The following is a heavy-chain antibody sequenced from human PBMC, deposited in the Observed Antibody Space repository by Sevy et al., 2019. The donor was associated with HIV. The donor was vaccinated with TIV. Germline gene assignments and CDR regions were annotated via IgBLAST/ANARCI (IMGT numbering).Heavy chain of an antibody. CDR2: IYYSSGNS. CDR3: VSGRSSPSPLDF. CDR1: GGSIGRSDYY. D-gene: IGHD6-19*01. V-gene: IGHV4-39*01. Sequence: SETLSLTCSVSGGSIGRSDYYWGWIRQPTGKGLEWIGTIYYSSGNSYYNSSLKSRVTISLETSKNQFSLRLSSVTAAETAVYYCVSGRSSPSPLDFWGQGTLVTVSS. J-gene: IGHJ4*02.